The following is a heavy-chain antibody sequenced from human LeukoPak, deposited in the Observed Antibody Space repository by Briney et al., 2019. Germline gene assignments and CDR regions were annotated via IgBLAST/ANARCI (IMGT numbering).Heavy chain of an antibody. Sequence: SQTLSLTCAISGDSVSSNSAVWNWIRQSPSRGLEWLGRTYYRSKWYNHYAVSVKSRITINPDTSKNRFSLQLDSVSPEDTAVYYCARDAPGSSYFDYWGQGTLVTVSS. CDR1: GDSVSSNSAV. CDR2: TYYRSKWYN. J-gene: IGHJ4*02. CDR3: ARDAPGSSYFDY. D-gene: IGHD3-10*01. V-gene: IGHV6-1*01.